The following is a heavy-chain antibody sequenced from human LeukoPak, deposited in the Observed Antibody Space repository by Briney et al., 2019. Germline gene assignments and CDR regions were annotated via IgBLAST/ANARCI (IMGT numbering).Heavy chain of an antibody. CDR3: AKDHVMVRGVLSYYYYGMDV. CDR2: ISYDGSNK. D-gene: IGHD3-10*01. V-gene: IGHV3-30*18. J-gene: IGHJ6*02. Sequence: PGGFLRLSCAASGFTFSSYGMHWVRQAPGKGLEWVAVISYDGSNKYYADSVKGRFTISRDNSKNTLYLQMNSLRAEDTAVYYCAKDHVMVRGVLSYYYYGMDVWGQGTTVTVSS. CDR1: GFTFSSYG.